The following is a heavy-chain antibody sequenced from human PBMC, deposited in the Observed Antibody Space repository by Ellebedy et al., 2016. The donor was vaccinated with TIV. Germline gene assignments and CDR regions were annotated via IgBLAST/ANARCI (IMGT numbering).Heavy chain of an antibody. CDR3: AQLYSYGYELGRFDS. Sequence: SGPTLVKPTQTLTLTCTFSGFSLSTSRMGVAWIRQPPGEALEWHALISWDDDKRYSRSLKRRLTITKDTSKNQVVLTMTNMDPFDTATYYCAQLYSYGYELGRFDSWGQGTLVTVSS. D-gene: IGHD5-18*01. V-gene: IGHV2-5*02. CDR1: GFSLSTSRMG. CDR2: ISWDDDK. J-gene: IGHJ5*01.